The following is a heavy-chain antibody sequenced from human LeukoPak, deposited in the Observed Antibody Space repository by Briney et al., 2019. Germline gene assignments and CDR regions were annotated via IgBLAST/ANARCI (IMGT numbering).Heavy chain of an antibody. CDR1: GGSFSGYY. CDR2: INHSGST. CDR3: ARDAAYYYGSGSYRNGFDY. Sequence: PSETLSLTCAVYGGSFSGYYWSWIRQPPGKGLEWIGEINHSGSTNYNPSLKSRVTISVDKSTNQFSLKLSSVPAADTAVYYCARDAAYYYGSGSYRNGFDYWGEGSLVTVSS. D-gene: IGHD3-10*01. J-gene: IGHJ4*02. V-gene: IGHV4-34*01.